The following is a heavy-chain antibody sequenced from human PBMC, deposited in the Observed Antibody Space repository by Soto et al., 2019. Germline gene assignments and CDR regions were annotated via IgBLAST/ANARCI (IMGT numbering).Heavy chain of an antibody. Sequence: QVQLVQSGAEVKRPGASVTVSCSASGYIFTNYDINWVRQATGQGLEWLGWMNPNSGATGYAQKLQGRLTLTRDTAITTAYMELNSLKSEDTDVYYCARNRRETGDFDYWGQGTLVTVSS. D-gene: IGHD7-27*01. CDR1: GYIFTNYD. V-gene: IGHV1-8*01. J-gene: IGHJ4*02. CDR3: ARNRRETGDFDY. CDR2: MNPNSGAT.